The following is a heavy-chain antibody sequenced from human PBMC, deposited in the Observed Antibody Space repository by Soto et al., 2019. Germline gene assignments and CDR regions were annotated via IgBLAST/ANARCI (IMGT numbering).Heavy chain of an antibody. CDR3: GKGFGGAARRAFEN. D-gene: IGHD6-6*01. V-gene: IGHV3-23*01. CDR2: FSESSSST. CDR1: GFTFSSYA. J-gene: IGHJ4*02. Sequence: GSLRLSCAASGFTFSSYAISWVRQAPGKGLEWVSGFSESSSSTYYSDSVKGRFTISRDNSKNTLYLQMNSLRAEDTAVYYCGKGFGGAARRAFENWGQGTLVTASS.